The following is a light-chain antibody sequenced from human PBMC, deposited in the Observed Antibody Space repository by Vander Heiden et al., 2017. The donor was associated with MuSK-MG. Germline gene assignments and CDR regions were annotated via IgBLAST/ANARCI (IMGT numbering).Light chain of an antibody. CDR1: QSVLFISNNKNY. CDR3: QGYFMTRPT. V-gene: IGKV4-1*01. J-gene: IGKJ3*01. CDR2: WAS. Sequence: DIVMTQSQDSLAVSLGERATINCKYSQSVLFISNNKNYLAWYQQKPGQPPKLLIYWASTRESGVPDRFSGSGSGTDFTLTISSMQAEDVAVYYCQGYFMTRPTFGPGTKVDIK.